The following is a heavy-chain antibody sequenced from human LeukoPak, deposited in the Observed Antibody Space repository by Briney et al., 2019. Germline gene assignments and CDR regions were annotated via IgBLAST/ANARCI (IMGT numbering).Heavy chain of an antibody. CDR2: IHGSGVTT. CDR1: AFSFSSFA. D-gene: IGHD3-3*01. V-gene: IGHV3-23*01. CDR3: AKDSVPNDFWSGFDY. Sequence: GGSLRLSCAASAFSFSSFAMTWVRQAPGKGLEWVSGIHGSGVTTYYADSVKGRFTISRDNSRKMLYLQMNSLRVEDTAVYYCAKDSVPNDFWSGFDYWGQGTLVTVSS. J-gene: IGHJ4*02.